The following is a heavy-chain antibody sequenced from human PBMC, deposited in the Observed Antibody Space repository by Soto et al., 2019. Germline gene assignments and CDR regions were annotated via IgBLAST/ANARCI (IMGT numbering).Heavy chain of an antibody. Sequence: ASVKVSCKASGYTFTSYDINWVRQATGQGLEWMGIINPSGGSTSYAQKFQGRVTMTRDTSASTAYMELSSLRSEDTAVYYCARVYDYGDQRDYWGQGTLVTVSS. CDR3: ARVYDYGDQRDY. J-gene: IGHJ4*02. CDR1: GYTFTSYD. D-gene: IGHD4-17*01. V-gene: IGHV1-46*01. CDR2: INPSGGST.